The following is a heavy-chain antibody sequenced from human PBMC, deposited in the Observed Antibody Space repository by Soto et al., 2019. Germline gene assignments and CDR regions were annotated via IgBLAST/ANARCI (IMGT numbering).Heavy chain of an antibody. J-gene: IGHJ6*02. V-gene: IGHV3-23*01. CDR3: AKGATIFGVDPYYYYYSMDV. D-gene: IGHD3-3*01. Sequence: GGSLRLSCAASGFTFSSYAMSWVRQAPGKGLEWVSVISGSGGSTYHADSVKGRLTISRDNAKNTLYLQMNNLRAEDTAVYYCAKGATIFGVDPYYYYYSMDVWGRGTTVTVSS. CDR2: ISGSGGST. CDR1: GFTFSSYA.